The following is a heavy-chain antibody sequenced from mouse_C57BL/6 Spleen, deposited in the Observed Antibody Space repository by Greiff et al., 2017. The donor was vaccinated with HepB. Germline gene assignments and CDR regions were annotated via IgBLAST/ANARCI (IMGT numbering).Heavy chain of an antibody. CDR3: AREGERRDYYYFDY. CDR1: GYTFTSYW. Sequence: QVQLQQPGAELVKPGASVKMSCKASGYTFTSYWITWVKQRPGQGLEWIGDIYPGSGSTNYNEKFKSKATLTVDTSSSTAYMQLSSLTSEDSAVYYCAREGERRDYYYFDYWGQGTTLTVSS. D-gene: IGHD1-1*01. V-gene: IGHV1-55*01. CDR2: IYPGSGST. J-gene: IGHJ2*01.